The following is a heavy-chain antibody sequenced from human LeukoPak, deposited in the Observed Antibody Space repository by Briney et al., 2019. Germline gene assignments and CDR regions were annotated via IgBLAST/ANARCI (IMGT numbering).Heavy chain of an antibody. V-gene: IGHV4-59*01. CDR2: ISNIGST. CDR3: TRDRSALDT. J-gene: IGHJ3*02. CDR1: GASISSYL. Sequence: SETLSLTCTVSGASISSYLWTWIRQSPGKGLEWIGYISNIGSTNYNPSLKSRVTISGDTSKNQFSPKLSSVTAADTAVYYCTRDRSALDTWGQGTMVTVSS.